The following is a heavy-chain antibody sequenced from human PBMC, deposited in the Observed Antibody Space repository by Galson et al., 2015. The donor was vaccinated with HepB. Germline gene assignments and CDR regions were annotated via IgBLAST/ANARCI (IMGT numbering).Heavy chain of an antibody. Sequence: CAISGDRVFSNSAAWNWIRQSPSRGLEWLGRTYYSSKWNSDYAVSVRSRITSNPHTSKNQISLQLNSVTPEDTAVYYCARDGCSGGTCHWYFQHWGQGPLVNVSS. D-gene: IGHD2-15*01. V-gene: IGHV6-1*01. CDR3: ARDGCSGGTCHWYFQH. CDR2: TYYSSKWNS. J-gene: IGHJ1*01. CDR1: GDRVFSNSAA.